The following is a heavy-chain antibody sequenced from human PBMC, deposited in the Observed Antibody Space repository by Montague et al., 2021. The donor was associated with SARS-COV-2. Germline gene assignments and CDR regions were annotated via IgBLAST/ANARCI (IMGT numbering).Heavy chain of an antibody. Sequence: TLSLTCTLSGGSISRGGYYWSWIRQHPGKVLEWIGNISYSGSTYYNPSLKSRVTISVDTSKNEFSLKLSSVTAADTAVYYCARTPAVYVVVVPAARGHFDYWGQGTLVTVSS. CDR3: ARTPAVYVVVVPAARGHFDY. D-gene: IGHD2-2*01. V-gene: IGHV4-31*03. J-gene: IGHJ4*02. CDR1: GGSISRGGYY. CDR2: ISYSGST.